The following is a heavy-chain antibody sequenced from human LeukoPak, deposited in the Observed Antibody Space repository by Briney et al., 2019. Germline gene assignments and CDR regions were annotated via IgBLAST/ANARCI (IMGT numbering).Heavy chain of an antibody. CDR2: ISSSSSTI. CDR1: GLTSTGYS. Sequence: GGSLRLSCVVSGLTSTGYSMNWVRQAPGKGLEWVSYISSSSSTIYYADSVKGRFTISRDNAKNSLYLQMNSLRAEDTAVYYCARDRTTETPFYMDVWGKGTTVTVSS. CDR3: ARDRTTETPFYMDV. D-gene: IGHD4-11*01. V-gene: IGHV3-48*04. J-gene: IGHJ6*03.